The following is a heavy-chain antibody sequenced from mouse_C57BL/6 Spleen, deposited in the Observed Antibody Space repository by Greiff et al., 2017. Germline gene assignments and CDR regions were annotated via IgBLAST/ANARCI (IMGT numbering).Heavy chain of an antibody. CDR2: IYPGSGST. J-gene: IGHJ2*01. CDR3: ARSYDGYYEDYFDY. CDR1: GYTFTRYW. D-gene: IGHD2-3*01. V-gene: IGHV1-55*01. Sequence: QVQLQQPGAELVKPGASVTMSCKASGYTFTRYWITWVKQRPGPGLEWIGDIYPGSGSTNYNEQFKNKATLIVDTSSSTAYMQLSSLTSEDSAVYYCARSYDGYYEDYFDYWGQGTTLTVSS.